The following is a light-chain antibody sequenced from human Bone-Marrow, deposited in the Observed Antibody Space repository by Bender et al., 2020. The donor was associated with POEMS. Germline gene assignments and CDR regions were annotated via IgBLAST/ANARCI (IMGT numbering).Light chain of an antibody. CDR3: STWDDRLNAWL. CDR2: ADD. J-gene: IGLJ3*02. V-gene: IGLV1-44*01. Sequence: QSVLTQPPSASGTPGQRVTISCSRGSIGRNPINWYQQLPGTAPRRVIYADDRRPSGVPNRFSASKSGSSASLAISGLQSEDAADYYCSTWDDRLNAWLFGGGTKLTVL. CDR1: SIGRNP.